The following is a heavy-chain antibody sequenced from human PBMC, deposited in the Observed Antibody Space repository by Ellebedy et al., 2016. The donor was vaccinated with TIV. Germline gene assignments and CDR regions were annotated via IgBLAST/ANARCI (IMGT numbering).Heavy chain of an antibody. CDR2: IYSSGST. J-gene: IGHJ4*02. D-gene: IGHD1-14*01. V-gene: IGHV4-39*01. Sequence: MPSETLSLTCTVSGDSITTSGYHWGWVRQPPGKGLEWIGSIYSSGSTYYNPSLRSRVTISVDTSKSQFSLRLNSVTAEDTAVYFCARPSHGGIIHYWGQGSLVTVSS. CDR3: ARPSHGGIIHY. CDR1: GDSITTSGYH.